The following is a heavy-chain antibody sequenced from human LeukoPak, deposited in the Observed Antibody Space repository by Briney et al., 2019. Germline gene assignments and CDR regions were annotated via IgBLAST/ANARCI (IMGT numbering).Heavy chain of an antibody. CDR1: GFTFSSYA. D-gene: IGHD4-11*01. Sequence: PGGSLGLSCAASGFTFSSYAMSWVRQAPGKGLEWVSGIGAGGNNTFYAESVKGRFAISRDNSKNTLYLQMNSLRAEDTAVYYCAKSATVTTNRNWFDPWGQGTLVTVSS. J-gene: IGHJ5*02. V-gene: IGHV3-23*01. CDR2: IGAGGNNT. CDR3: AKSATVTTNRNWFDP.